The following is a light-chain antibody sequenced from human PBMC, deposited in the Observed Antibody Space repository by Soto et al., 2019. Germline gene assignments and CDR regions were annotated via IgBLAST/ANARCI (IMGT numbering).Light chain of an antibody. J-gene: IGKJ2*01. CDR3: QQYGTSPYT. CDR2: GAS. CDR1: QSVSSNY. V-gene: IGKV3-20*01. Sequence: EIVLTQSPGTLSLSPGERATLSCRASQSVSSNYLAWYQQRPGQAPRLLIYGASNRANGIPDRFSGSGSGIDFTPTISRLEPEDFAVYYCQQYGTSPYTFGQGTKLEI.